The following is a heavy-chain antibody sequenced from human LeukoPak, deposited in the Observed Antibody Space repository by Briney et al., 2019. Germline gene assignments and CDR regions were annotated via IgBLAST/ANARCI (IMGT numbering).Heavy chain of an antibody. J-gene: IGHJ4*02. CDR2: IIPIFGTA. D-gene: IGHD3-22*01. CDR1: GYTFTGYY. V-gene: IGHV1-69*13. CDR3: ARTRSSGYLTFDY. Sequence: GASVKVSCKASGYTFTGYYMHWVRQAPGQGLEWMGGIIPIFGTANYAQKFQGRVTITADESTSTAYMELSSLRSEDTAVYYCARTRSSGYLTFDYWGQGILVTVSS.